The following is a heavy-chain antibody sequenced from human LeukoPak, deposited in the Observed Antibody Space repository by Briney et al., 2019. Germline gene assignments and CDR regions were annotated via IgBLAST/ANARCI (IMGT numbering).Heavy chain of an antibody. CDR3: ARGRYLPLYFDY. D-gene: IGHD3-16*02. Sequence: SETLSLTCTVSGGSISSYYWSWIRQPPGKGLEWIGYIYYSGSTNYNPSLKSRVTISIDTSKNQFSLKLSSVTAADTAVYYCARGRYLPLYFDYWGQGTLVTVSS. J-gene: IGHJ4*02. CDR2: IYYSGST. CDR1: GGSISSYY. V-gene: IGHV4-59*12.